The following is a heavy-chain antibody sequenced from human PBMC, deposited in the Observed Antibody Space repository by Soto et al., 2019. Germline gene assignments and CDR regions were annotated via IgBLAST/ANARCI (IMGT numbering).Heavy chain of an antibody. CDR3: PRAIGYNWNDDLDP. CDR1: GGSISSRNW. V-gene: IGHV4-4*02. Sequence: PSETLSLTCAVSGGSISSRNWWSWVRQPPGKGLEWIGEIYHSGSTNYNPSLKSRVTISVDKSKNQFSLKLSSVTAADTAVYYCPRAIGYNWNDDLDPWGQGPLVPVSS. J-gene: IGHJ5*02. D-gene: IGHD1-20*01. CDR2: IYHSGST.